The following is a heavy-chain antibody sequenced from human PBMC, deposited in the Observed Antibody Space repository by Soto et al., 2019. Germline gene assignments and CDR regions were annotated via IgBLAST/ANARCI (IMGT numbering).Heavy chain of an antibody. CDR2: IYYSGST. CDR1: GGSISSYY. D-gene: IGHD2-15*01. J-gene: IGHJ3*02. CDR3: ARRHMVCSGGSCYRAFDI. V-gene: IGHV4-59*08. Sequence: PSETLSLTCTVSGGSISSYYWSWIRQPPGKGLEWIGYIYYSGSTNYNPSLKSRVTISVDTSKNQFSLKLSSVTAADTAVYYCARRHMVCSGGSCYRAFDIWGQGTMVTVS.